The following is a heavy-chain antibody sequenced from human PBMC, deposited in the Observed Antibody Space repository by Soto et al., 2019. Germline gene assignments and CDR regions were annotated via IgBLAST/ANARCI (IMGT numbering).Heavy chain of an antibody. CDR2: IVVGSGNT. Sequence: SAEVCCKASGFAFTSSSLQWVRQARGQRLEWIGWIVVGSGNTNYAQKFQERVTITRDMSTSTAYMELSSLRSEDTAVYYCAADEAAGTVWFDPWGQGTLVTVSS. CDR1: GFAFTSSS. J-gene: IGHJ5*02. CDR3: AADEAAGTVWFDP. V-gene: IGHV1-58*01. D-gene: IGHD6-13*01.